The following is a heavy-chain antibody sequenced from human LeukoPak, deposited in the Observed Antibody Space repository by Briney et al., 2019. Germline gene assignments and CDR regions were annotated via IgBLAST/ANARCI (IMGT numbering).Heavy chain of an antibody. D-gene: IGHD3-3*01. V-gene: IGHV4-34*01. CDR3: AITYYDFWSGYGLDY. Sequence: SETLSLTCAVYGGSFSGYYWSWIRQPPGKGLERIGEINHSGSTNYNPSLKSRVTISVDTSKNQFSLKLSSVTAADTAVYYCAITYYDFWSGYGLDYWGQGTLVTVSS. CDR2: INHSGST. CDR1: GGSFSGYY. J-gene: IGHJ4*02.